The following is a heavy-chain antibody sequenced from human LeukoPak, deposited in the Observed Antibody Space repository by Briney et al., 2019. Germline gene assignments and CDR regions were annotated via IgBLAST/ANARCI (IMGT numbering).Heavy chain of an antibody. Sequence: SETLSLTCTVSGGSISSYYWSWIRQPAGKGLEWIGRIYTSGSTNYNPSLKSRVTMSVDTSKNQFSLKLSSVTAADTAVYYCARDLPVGNVAVAARIPRGNWFDPWGQGTLVTVSS. D-gene: IGHD2-15*01. J-gene: IGHJ5*02. V-gene: IGHV4-4*07. CDR3: ARDLPVGNVAVAARIPRGNWFDP. CDR2: IYTSGST. CDR1: GGSISSYY.